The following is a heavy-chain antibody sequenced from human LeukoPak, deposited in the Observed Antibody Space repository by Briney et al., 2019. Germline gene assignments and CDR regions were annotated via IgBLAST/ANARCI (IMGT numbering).Heavy chain of an antibody. D-gene: IGHD2-15*01. CDR2: IYYSGST. CDR1: GGSISSSSYY. Sequence: PSETLSLTCTVSGGSISSSSYYWGWIRQPPGKGLEWIGSIYYSGSTYYNPSLKSRVTISVDTSKNQFSLKLSSVTAADTAVYYCARVAYCSGGSCYFLNWFDPWGQGTLVTVSS. CDR3: ARVAYCSGGSCYFLNWFDP. J-gene: IGHJ5*02. V-gene: IGHV4-39*07.